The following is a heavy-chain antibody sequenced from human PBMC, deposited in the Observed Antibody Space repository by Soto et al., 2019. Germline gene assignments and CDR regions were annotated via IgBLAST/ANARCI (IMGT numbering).Heavy chain of an antibody. D-gene: IGHD3-10*01. CDR3: ASVCVRRGLITFDI. J-gene: IGHJ3*02. CDR2: MNPNSGNT. CDR1: GYTFTSYD. Sequence: GASVKVSCKASGYTFTSYDINWVRQATGQGLEWMGWMNPNSGNTGYAQKFQGRVTMTRNTSISTAYMEPSSLRSEDTAVYYCASVCVRRGLITFDIWGQGTMVTVSS. V-gene: IGHV1-8*01.